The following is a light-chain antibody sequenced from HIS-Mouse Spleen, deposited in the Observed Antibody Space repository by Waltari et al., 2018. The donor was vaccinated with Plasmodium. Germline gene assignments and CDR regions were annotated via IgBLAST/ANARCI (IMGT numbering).Light chain of an antibody. J-gene: IGKJ2*01. V-gene: IGKV3-20*01. CDR2: RAS. Sequence: IVLTQSPGTLSLSQGERATLSCRASQSVSSSYLAWYQQKPRQAPRLLINRASSSATGIADRFSGSGSGTAFTLTISRLEHEDFAVYYCQQYGSSPYTFGQGTKLEIK. CDR3: QQYGSSPYT. CDR1: QSVSSSY.